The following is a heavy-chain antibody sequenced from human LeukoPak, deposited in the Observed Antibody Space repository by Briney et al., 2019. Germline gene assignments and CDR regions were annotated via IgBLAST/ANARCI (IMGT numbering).Heavy chain of an antibody. J-gene: IGHJ4*02. V-gene: IGHV3-21*01. CDR1: GFTFSSYS. CDR2: ISSSTSYI. D-gene: IGHD4-17*01. Sequence: KTGGSLRLSCAASGFTFSSYSMNWVRQAPGKGLEWVSSISSSTSYIYYADSVKGRFTISKDNAKNSLYLQMNNLRAEDTAVYYCARAGGSTVSHSDYWGQGTLVTVSS. CDR3: ARAGGSTVSHSDY.